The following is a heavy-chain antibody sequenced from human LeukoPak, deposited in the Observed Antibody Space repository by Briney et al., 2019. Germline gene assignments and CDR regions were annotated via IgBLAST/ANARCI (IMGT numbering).Heavy chain of an antibody. V-gene: IGHV3-74*01. CDR1: GFTVSSYW. D-gene: IGHD2-15*01. CDR3: ARDSSGGSLDY. Sequence: GGSLRLSCAASGFTVSSYWMHWVRQAPGKGLVWVSRINSDGSSTSYADSVKGRFTISRDNAKNTLYLQMNSLRAEDTAVYYCARDSSGGSLDYWGQGTLVTVSS. CDR2: INSDGSST. J-gene: IGHJ4*02.